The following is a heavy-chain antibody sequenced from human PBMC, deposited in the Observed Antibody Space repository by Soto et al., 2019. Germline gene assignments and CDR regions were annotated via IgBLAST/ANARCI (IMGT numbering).Heavy chain of an antibody. CDR1: GGSISSSSYY. CDR3: ARRADIVVVVAADIPSGNWFDP. V-gene: IGHV4-39*01. D-gene: IGHD2-15*01. CDR2: IYYSGST. J-gene: IGHJ5*02. Sequence: QLQLQESGPGLVKPSETLSLTCTVSGGSISSSSYYWGWIRQPPGKGLEWIGSIYYSGSTYYNPSLKSRVTISVDTSKNQFSLKLSSVTAADTAVYYCARRADIVVVVAADIPSGNWFDPWGQGTLVTVSS.